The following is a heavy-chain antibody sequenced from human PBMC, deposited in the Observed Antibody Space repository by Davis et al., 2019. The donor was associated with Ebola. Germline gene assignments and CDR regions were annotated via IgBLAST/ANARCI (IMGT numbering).Heavy chain of an antibody. CDR1: GYTFTSYA. D-gene: IGHD5-24*01. J-gene: IGHJ4*02. CDR3: ARDRGDGYNHFDH. CDR2: INAGNGNT. V-gene: IGHV1-3*01. Sequence: AASVKVSCKASGYTFTSYALHWVRQAPGQRLEWMGWINAGNGNTKYSQKFQGRATFTRDTSASTAYMELSSLRSEDTAVYYCARDRGDGYNHFDHWGQGTLVTVSS.